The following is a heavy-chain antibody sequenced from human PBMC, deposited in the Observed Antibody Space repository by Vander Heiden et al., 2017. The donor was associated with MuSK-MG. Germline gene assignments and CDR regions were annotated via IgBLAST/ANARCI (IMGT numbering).Heavy chain of an antibody. V-gene: IGHV4-34*02. CDR2: ISNSGST. J-gene: IGHJ3*02. CDR3: ARGSKESDAFDI. Sequence: QVQLQQWGAGLLKPSETLSLTCAVYGGSFSGYYWSWIRQPPGKGLEWIGEISNSGSTNYNPALKSRVTISVDTSKNQFSLKLSSVTAADTAVYYCARGSKESDAFDIWGQGTMVTVSS. CDR1: GGSFSGYY.